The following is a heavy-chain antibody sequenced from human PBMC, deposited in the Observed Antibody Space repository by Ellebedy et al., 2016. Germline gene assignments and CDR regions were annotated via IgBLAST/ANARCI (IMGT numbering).Heavy chain of an antibody. CDR1: GGSITSYYY. CDR3: ARAPGRYCTGGSCYSRGDWFDP. D-gene: IGHD2-15*01. V-gene: IGHV4-30-4*01. CDR2: IDYSGSA. J-gene: IGHJ5*02. Sequence: SETLSLTCTVSGGSITSYYYWSWFRQPPGTGLEWIGYIDYSGSAHYSPSLDSRVTISVDTSKKFFSLNLSSVTAADTAVYFCARAPGRYCTGGSCYSRGDWFDPWGQGTLVKVSS.